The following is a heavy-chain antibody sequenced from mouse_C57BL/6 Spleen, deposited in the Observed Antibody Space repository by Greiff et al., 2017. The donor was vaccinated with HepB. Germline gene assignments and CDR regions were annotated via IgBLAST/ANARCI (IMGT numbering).Heavy chain of an antibody. J-gene: IGHJ2*01. Sequence: EVKLVESGGGLVKPGGSLKLSCAASGFTFSDYGMHWVRQAPEKGLEWVAYISSGSSTIYYADTVKGRFPISRDNAKNTLFLQMTSLRSEDTAMYYCARRAGTSFDYWGQGTTLTVSS. D-gene: IGHD3-3*01. CDR3: ARRAGTSFDY. CDR1: GFTFSDYG. CDR2: ISSGSSTI. V-gene: IGHV5-17*01.